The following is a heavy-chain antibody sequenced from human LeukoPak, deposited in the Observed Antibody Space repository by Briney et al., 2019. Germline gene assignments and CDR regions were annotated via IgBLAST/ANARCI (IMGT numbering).Heavy chain of an antibody. Sequence: GGSLRLSCAASGFTFSSYSMNWVRQAPGKGLEWVSSISSSSSYIYYADSVKGRFTISRDNAKNSQYLQMNSLRAEDTAVYYCARDQRGRGTVPYWYFDLWGRGTLVTVSS. CDR1: GFTFSSYS. V-gene: IGHV3-21*01. D-gene: IGHD3-10*01. CDR3: ARDQRGRGTVPYWYFDL. J-gene: IGHJ2*01. CDR2: ISSSSSYI.